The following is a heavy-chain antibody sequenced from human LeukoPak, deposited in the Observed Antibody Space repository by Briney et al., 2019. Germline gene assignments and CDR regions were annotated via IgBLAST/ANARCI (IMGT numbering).Heavy chain of an antibody. Sequence: GSLRLSCAAPGFSSTIYTVSCGCPAPGGGVEWGSAIIGSVGSTYYADSVKGRFTISRDNSKNTLYLQMNSLRGEETAVYYCGKTIGMAPHYGGQGPLVTVST. CDR1: GFSSTIYT. D-gene: IGHD5-24*01. CDR3: GKTIGMAPHY. CDR2: IIGSVGST. V-gene: IGHV3-23*01. J-gene: IGHJ4*02.